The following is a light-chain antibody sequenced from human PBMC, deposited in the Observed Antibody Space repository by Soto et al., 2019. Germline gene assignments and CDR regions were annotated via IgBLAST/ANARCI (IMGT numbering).Light chain of an antibody. J-gene: IGLJ1*01. V-gene: IGLV1-47*02. Sequence: QSVLTQPPSASGTPGQRVTISCSGSSSNLGSSYVFWYQQLPGTAPKLLIYSNTQRPSGVPDRFSGSKSGTSASLAISGRRSEDEADYYCAAWDDSLGGHVFGTGTKLTVL. CDR1: SSNLGSSY. CDR2: SNT. CDR3: AAWDDSLGGHV.